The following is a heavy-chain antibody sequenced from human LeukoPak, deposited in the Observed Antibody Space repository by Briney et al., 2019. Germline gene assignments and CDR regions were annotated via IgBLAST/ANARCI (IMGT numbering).Heavy chain of an antibody. Sequence: GGSLRLSCAASGFTVSSNYMSWVRQAPGKGLEWVSVIYSGGSTYYADSVKGRFTISRDNFKDTLYLQMSSLRAEDTAVYYCAKSGYCSGGNCFAWVDYWGQGTLVTVSS. J-gene: IGHJ4*02. D-gene: IGHD2-15*01. V-gene: IGHV3-53*01. CDR3: AKSGYCSGGNCFAWVDY. CDR2: IYSGGST. CDR1: GFTVSSNY.